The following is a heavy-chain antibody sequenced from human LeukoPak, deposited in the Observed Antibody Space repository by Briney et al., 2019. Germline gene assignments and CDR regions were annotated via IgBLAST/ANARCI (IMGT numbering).Heavy chain of an antibody. CDR2: INHSGST. J-gene: IGHJ4*02. CDR1: GGSFSGYY. V-gene: IGHV4-34*01. Sequence: SETLSLTCAVYGGSFSGYYWSWIRQPPGKGLEWIGEINHSGSTNYNPSLKRRVTISVDTSKNQFSLKLSSVTAADTAVYYCARVYYDFWSGPVDYWGQGTLVTVSS. CDR3: ARVYYDFWSGPVDY. D-gene: IGHD3-3*01.